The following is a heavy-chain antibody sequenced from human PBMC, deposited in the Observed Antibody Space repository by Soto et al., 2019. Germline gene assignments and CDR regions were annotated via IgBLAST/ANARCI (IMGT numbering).Heavy chain of an antibody. V-gene: IGHV1-69*08. D-gene: IGHD3-10*01. CDR3: AREGMVRGVITTYYYYYMDV. J-gene: IGHJ6*03. Sequence: QVQLVQSGAEVKKPGSSVKVSCKASGGTFSSYTISWVRQAPGQGLEWMGRIIPILGIANYAQKFQGRVTMTADKSTSTAYMELSSLRSEDTAVYYCAREGMVRGVITTYYYYYMDVWGKGTTVTVSS. CDR1: GGTFSSYT. CDR2: IIPILGIA.